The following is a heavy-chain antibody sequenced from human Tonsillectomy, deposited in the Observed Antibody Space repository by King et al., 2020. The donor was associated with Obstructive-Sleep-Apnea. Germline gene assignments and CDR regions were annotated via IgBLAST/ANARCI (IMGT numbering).Heavy chain of an antibody. CDR3: AKDGEYYGSGSDYGMDV. J-gene: IGHJ6*02. CDR1: GFTFSSYA. V-gene: IGHV3-23*04. D-gene: IGHD3-10*01. CDR2: ISGSGGRT. Sequence: VQLVESGGGLVQPGGSLRLSCAASGFTFSSYAMSWVRQAPGKGLEWVSAISGSGGRTYYADSVKGRFTIYRDNSKNTLYLQMNSLRAEDTAVYYCAKDGEYYGSGSDYGMDVWGQGTTVTVSS.